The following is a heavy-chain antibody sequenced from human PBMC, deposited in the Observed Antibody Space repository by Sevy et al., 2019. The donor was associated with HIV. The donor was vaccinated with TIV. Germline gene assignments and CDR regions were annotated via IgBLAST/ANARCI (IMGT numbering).Heavy chain of an antibody. Sequence: GGSLRLSCAASGFTFSSYAMHWVRQAPGKGLEWVAVISYDGSNKYHADSVKGRFTISRDNSKNTLYLQMNSLRAEDTAVYYCARGYSGYGYYFDYWGQGTLVTVSS. CDR1: GFTFSSYA. V-gene: IGHV3-30-3*01. CDR2: ISYDGSNK. D-gene: IGHD5-12*01. J-gene: IGHJ4*02. CDR3: ARGYSGYGYYFDY.